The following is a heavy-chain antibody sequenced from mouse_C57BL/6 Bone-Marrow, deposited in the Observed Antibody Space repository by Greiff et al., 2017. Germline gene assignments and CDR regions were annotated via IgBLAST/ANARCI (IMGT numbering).Heavy chain of an antibody. CDR2: IDPSDSYT. CDR3: AVYSKE. D-gene: IGHD2-5*01. J-gene: IGHJ3*02. CDR1: GYTFTSYW. V-gene: IGHV1-59*01. Sequence: QVQLQQPGAELVRPGTSVKLSCKASGYTFTSYWMHWVKQRPGQGLEWIGVIDPSDSYTNYNQKFKGKATLTVDTSSSTAYMQLSSLTSEASAVYYCAVYSKEWGQGTLVTVSA.